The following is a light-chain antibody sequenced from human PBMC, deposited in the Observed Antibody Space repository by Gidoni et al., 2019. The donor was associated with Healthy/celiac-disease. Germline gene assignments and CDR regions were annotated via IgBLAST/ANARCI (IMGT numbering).Light chain of an antibody. CDR3: QQYNSYST. J-gene: IGKJ1*01. CDR2: KAS. Sequence: IQMPQSPSTLSASVGDRVTITCRANQSISSCLALYQQTPGKAPKLLIYKASSLESGVPTRFSGSGSGTEITLTISSLQPDNFATYCCQQYNSYSTFGRGTKVEIK. V-gene: IGKV1-5*03. CDR1: QSISSC.